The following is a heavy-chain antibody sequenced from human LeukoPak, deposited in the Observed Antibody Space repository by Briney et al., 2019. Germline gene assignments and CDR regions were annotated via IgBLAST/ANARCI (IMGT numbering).Heavy chain of an antibody. J-gene: IGHJ3*02. CDR1: GFTFSNAW. D-gene: IGHD6-13*01. CDR3: TTDSSSWYVDI. CDR2: IKSKTDGGTT. Sequence: PGGSLRLXCAASGFTFSNAWMSWVRQAPGKGLEWVGRIKSKTDGGTTDYAAPVKGRFTISRDDSKNTLYLQMNSLRTEDTAVYYCTTDSSSWYVDIWGQGTMVTVSS. V-gene: IGHV3-15*01.